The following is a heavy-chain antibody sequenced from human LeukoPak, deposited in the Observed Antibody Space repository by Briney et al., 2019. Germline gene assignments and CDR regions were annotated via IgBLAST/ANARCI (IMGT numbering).Heavy chain of an antibody. CDR2: ICSGSTI. D-gene: IGHD6-6*01. CDR3: AKDPWQYSSSGGLDY. CDR1: GFTFSDYY. V-gene: IGHV3-11*04. J-gene: IGHJ4*02. Sequence: GGSLRLSCAASGFTFSDYYMSCIRQAPGKGLEWLSYICSGSTIYYADSVKGRFTIARDNAKNSLHLQMNSLRVEDTAIYYCAKDPWQYSSSGGLDYWGQGTLLTVSS.